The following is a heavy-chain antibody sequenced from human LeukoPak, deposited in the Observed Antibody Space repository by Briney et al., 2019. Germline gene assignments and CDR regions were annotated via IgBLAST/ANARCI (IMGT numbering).Heavy chain of an antibody. V-gene: IGHV3-66*01. CDR2: VYSGGST. D-gene: IGHD3-10*01. Sequence: GGSLRLSCAASRFTVNNYYMTWVRQAPGKGLEWVSVVYSGGSTYYADSVKGRFTISRDNPRNTPYLQMNSLRAEDTAVYYCARLNYGSGSYYNYGMDVWGQGTTVTVSS. CDR1: RFTVNNYY. J-gene: IGHJ6*02. CDR3: ARLNYGSGSYYNYGMDV.